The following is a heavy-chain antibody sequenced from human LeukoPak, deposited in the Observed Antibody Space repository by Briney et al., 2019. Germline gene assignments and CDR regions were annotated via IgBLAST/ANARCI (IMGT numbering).Heavy chain of an antibody. CDR1: GGSISSSSYY. D-gene: IGHD3-10*01. CDR2: IYYSGST. Sequence: PSETLSLTCTVSGGSISSSSYYWGWIRQPPGKGLEWIGSIYYSGSTYYNPSLKSRVTISVDTSKNQFSLKLSSVTAADTAVYYCAITPVLLWFGESLGYYYYYMDVWGKGTTVTISS. CDR3: AITPVLLWFGESLGYYYYYMDV. V-gene: IGHV4-39*01. J-gene: IGHJ6*03.